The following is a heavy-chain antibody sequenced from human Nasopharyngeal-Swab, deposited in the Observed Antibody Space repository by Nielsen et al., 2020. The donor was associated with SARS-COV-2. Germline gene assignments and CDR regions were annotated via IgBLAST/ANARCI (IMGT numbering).Heavy chain of an antibody. Sequence: SVKVSCRASGGTFSSYAISWVRQAPGQGLEWMGGIIPIFGTANYAQKFQGRVTITADKSTSTAYMELSSLRSEDTAVYYCARGAYSSRLGAFDIWGQGTMVTVSS. D-gene: IGHD6-13*01. V-gene: IGHV1-69*06. CDR2: IIPIFGTA. CDR3: ARGAYSSRLGAFDI. CDR1: GGTFSSYA. J-gene: IGHJ3*02.